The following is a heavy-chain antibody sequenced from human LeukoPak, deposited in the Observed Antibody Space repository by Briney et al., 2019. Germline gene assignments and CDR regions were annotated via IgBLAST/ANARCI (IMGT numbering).Heavy chain of an antibody. D-gene: IGHD5-24*01. CDR3: ARDDSLLQFGC. CDR1: GFTFCNYS. Sequence: GGTLRLSCATSGFTFCNYSMNWVRHAPGKGLEWVSGIIPSGVTTYYADSVKGRFAISRDNSKNTVYLQMNSLRAEDTAVYYCARDDSLLQFGCWGQGTLVTVSS. CDR2: IIPSGVTT. V-gene: IGHV3-23*01. J-gene: IGHJ4*02.